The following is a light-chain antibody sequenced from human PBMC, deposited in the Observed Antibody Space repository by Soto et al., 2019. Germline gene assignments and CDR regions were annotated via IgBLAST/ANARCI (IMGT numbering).Light chain of an antibody. Sequence: EIVMTQSPGTLSLSPGERATLSCRASQSVSSIYLAWYLQKPGQAPRLLIYGASNRANGIPDRFSGSGSGTDFSLTITRLEPEDFAVYYCQQYGRAWTFGQGTKVDIK. CDR3: QQYGRAWT. CDR1: QSVSSIY. CDR2: GAS. J-gene: IGKJ1*01. V-gene: IGKV3-20*01.